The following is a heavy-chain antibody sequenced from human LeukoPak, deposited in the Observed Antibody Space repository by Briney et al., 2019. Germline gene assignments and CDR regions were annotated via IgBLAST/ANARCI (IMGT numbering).Heavy chain of an antibody. J-gene: IGHJ4*02. CDR1: GGSISSSSYY. V-gene: IGHV4-39*07. CDR3: ATDCGGDCYIHM. CDR2: IYYSGST. D-gene: IGHD2-21*02. Sequence: PSETLSLTCTVSGGSISSSSYYWGWIRQPPGKGLEWIGSIYYSGSTYYNPSLRGRVTVSVDPSKNQFSLKLTSVTAADTAVYYCATDCGGDCYIHMWGQGSLVTVSS.